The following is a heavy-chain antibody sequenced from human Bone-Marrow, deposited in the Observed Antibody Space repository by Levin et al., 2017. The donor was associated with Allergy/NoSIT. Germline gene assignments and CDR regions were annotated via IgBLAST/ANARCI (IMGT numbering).Heavy chain of an antibody. D-gene: IGHD3-10*02. CDR3: ARNVPVTDLGY. Sequence: GGSLRLSCAASGFTVNNNYMTWVRQAPGKGLEWVSLIYSVGSTYYADSVKGRFTISRDSSKNTVYLQMNNLRAEDPAVYYCARNVPVTDLGYWGQGTLVTVSS. J-gene: IGHJ4*02. V-gene: IGHV3-53*01. CDR2: IYSVGST. CDR1: GFTVNNNY.